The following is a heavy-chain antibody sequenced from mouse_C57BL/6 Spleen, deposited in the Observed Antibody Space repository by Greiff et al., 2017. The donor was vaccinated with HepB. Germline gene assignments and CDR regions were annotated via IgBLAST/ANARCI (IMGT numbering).Heavy chain of an antibody. D-gene: IGHD1-1*01. J-gene: IGHJ2*01. CDR2: IYPRSGNT. CDR3: ASDYYGSRDY. CDR1: GYTFTSYG. Sequence: VKLVESGAELARPGASVKLSCKASGYTFTSYGISWVKQRTGQGLEWIGEIYPRSGNTYYNEKFKGKATLTADKSSSTAYMELRSLTSEDSAVYFCASDYYGSRDYWGQGTTLTVSS. V-gene: IGHV1-81*01.